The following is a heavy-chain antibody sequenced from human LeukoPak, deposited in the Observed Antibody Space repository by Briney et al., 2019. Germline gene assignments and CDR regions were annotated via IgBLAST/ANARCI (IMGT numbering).Heavy chain of an antibody. Sequence: GGSLRLSCSASGFTFSSYAMHWGRQAPGKGLEYVSAISSNGGSTYYADSVKGRFTISRDNSKNTLYLQMSSLRAEDTAVYYCVKGSIVVVVAAPRGDAFDIWGQGTMVTVSS. J-gene: IGHJ3*02. CDR3: VKGSIVVVVAAPRGDAFDI. CDR1: GFTFSSYA. CDR2: ISSNGGST. V-gene: IGHV3-64D*06. D-gene: IGHD2-15*01.